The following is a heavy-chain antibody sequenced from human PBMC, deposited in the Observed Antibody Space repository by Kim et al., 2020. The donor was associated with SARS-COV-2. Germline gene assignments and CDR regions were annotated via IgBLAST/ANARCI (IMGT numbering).Heavy chain of an antibody. Sequence: GGSLRLSCAASGFTFSSYAMTWVRQAPGKGLEWVSSITGSGGGTYYAVSVKGRFTISRDNSRNTVSLQMNSLTVEDTAVYYCSKGRSSGKVDWFDPWGQGTRVTVAS. D-gene: IGHD5-12*01. J-gene: IGHJ5*02. CDR1: GFTFSSYA. CDR2: ITGSGGGT. CDR3: SKGRSSGKVDWFDP. V-gene: IGHV3-23*01.